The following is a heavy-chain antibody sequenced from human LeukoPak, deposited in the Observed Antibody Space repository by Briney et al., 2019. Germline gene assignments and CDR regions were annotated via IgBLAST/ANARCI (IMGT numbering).Heavy chain of an antibody. J-gene: IGHJ4*02. CDR3: ARDRTLIRGVATYYFDY. D-gene: IGHD3-10*01. CDR1: GYAFTAYY. CDR2: ITPNSGGT. Sequence: ASVKVSCKSSGYAFTAYYMHWVRQAPGQGLEWTGWITPNSGGTNYAQKFQGRVTMTRDTSISTAYMELSSLRSDDTAVYYCARDRTLIRGVATYYFDYWGQGTLVTVSS. V-gene: IGHV1-2*02.